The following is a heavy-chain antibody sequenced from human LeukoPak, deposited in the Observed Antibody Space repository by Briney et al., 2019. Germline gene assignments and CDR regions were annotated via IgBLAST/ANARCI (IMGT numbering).Heavy chain of an antibody. D-gene: IGHD2-2*02. CDR3: AKDKFMGELVPAAIRFDP. V-gene: IGHV3-23*01. Sequence: GASLRLFCAASGFTFSSYAMSWVRQARGKGLEWVSAISGRGGSTFYADSVKVRFTIYRDNSKNTLYLQMNSLRAEDTAVYYCAKDKFMGELVPAAIRFDPWGQGTLVTVSS. CDR2: ISGRGGST. J-gene: IGHJ5*02. CDR1: GFTFSSYA.